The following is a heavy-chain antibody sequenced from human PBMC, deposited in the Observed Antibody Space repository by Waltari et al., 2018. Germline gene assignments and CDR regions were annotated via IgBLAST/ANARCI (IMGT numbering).Heavy chain of an antibody. Sequence: QVQLQESGPGLVKPSETLSLTCTVSGGSISSHYWSWIRQPPGKGLGWIGNIYYSGSTNYNPARKSRVTKSGDTSKNQFSLKLSSVTAADTAVYYCARATDSSSSLRFDYWGQGTLVTVSS. J-gene: IGHJ4*02. V-gene: IGHV4-59*11. CDR1: GGSISSHY. CDR2: IYYSGST. D-gene: IGHD6-13*01. CDR3: ARATDSSSSLRFDY.